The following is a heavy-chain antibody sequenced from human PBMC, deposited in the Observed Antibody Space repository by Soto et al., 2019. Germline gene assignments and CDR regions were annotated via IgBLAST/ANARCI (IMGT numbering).Heavy chain of an antibody. V-gene: IGHV4-4*07. CDR3: ARDAPITFGGVHLFDY. Sequence: PSETLSLTCTVSGGSISSYYWSWIRQPAGKGLEWIGRIYTSGSTNYNPSLKSRVTMSVDTSKNQFSLKLSSVTAADTAVYYCARDAPITFGGVHLFDYWGQGTLVTVYS. J-gene: IGHJ4*02. CDR1: GGSISSYY. D-gene: IGHD3-16*01. CDR2: IYTSGST.